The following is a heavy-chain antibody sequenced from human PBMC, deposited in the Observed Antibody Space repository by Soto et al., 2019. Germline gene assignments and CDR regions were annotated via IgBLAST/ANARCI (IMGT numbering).Heavy chain of an antibody. D-gene: IGHD6-6*01. J-gene: IGHJ4*02. CDR3: ARVHSTSRNFDY. V-gene: IGHV4-30-2*01. CDR1: GGSISSGGYS. Sequence: QLQLQESGSGLVKPSQTLSLTCAVSGGSISSGGYSWSWIRQPPGKGLEWIGYIYHSGSTYYNPSLKSRXTIXVXMSKNQFSLKLSSVTAADTAVYYCARVHSTSRNFDYWGQGTLVTVSS. CDR2: IYHSGST.